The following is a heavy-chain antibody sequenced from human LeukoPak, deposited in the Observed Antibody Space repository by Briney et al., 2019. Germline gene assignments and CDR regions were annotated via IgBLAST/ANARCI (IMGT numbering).Heavy chain of an antibody. Sequence: PSETLSLTCTVSGGSISSYYWSWIRQPPGKGLVWSGYIYYSGSTNYNPSLKSRVTISVDTSKNQFSLKLSSVTAADTAVYYCARGSLVRGINYYMDVWGKGTTVTVSS. CDR1: GGSISSYY. V-gene: IGHV4-59*01. J-gene: IGHJ6*03. CDR3: ARGSLVRGINYYMDV. D-gene: IGHD3-10*01. CDR2: IYYSGST.